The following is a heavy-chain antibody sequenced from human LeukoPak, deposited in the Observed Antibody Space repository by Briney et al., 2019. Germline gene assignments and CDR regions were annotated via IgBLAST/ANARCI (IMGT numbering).Heavy chain of an antibody. CDR3: AGGFVDRYYFDY. D-gene: IGHD3-22*01. CDR2: ISNNDDTT. J-gene: IGHJ4*02. CDR1: GFTFRNYG. V-gene: IGHV3-23*01. Sequence: GGSLRLSCAASGFTFRNYGMSWVRQAPGKGLEWVSFISNNDDTTNYAVSVKGRFTISRDNSKNTLFLQMNDLRAEDTAVYYCAGGFVDRYYFDYWGQGTLVTVSS.